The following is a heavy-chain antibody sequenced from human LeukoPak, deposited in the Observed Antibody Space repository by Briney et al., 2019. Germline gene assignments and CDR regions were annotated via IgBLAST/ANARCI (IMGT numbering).Heavy chain of an antibody. V-gene: IGHV4-61*02. D-gene: IGHD6-19*01. Sequence: SQTLSLTCTVSGGSISSGSYYWSWIRQPAGKGLEWIGRIYTSGSTNYNPSLKSRVTISVDTSKNQFSLKLSSVTAADTAVYYCATSSGWYNWFDPWGQGTLVTVSS. J-gene: IGHJ5*02. CDR2: IYTSGST. CDR1: GGSISSGSYY. CDR3: ATSSGWYNWFDP.